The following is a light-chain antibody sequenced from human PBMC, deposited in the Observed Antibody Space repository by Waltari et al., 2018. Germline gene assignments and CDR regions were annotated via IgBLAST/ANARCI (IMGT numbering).Light chain of an antibody. CDR1: TRDVGDYNS. CDR3: CSYAGSSLFV. J-gene: IGLJ1*01. Sequence: QSALTQPRSVSGSPGQSVTISCTGTTRDVGDYNSFSWYQHHPGKPPKVMIFDVTKRPSGVPDRFSGSKSGNTASLTISGLQAEDEADYFCCSYAGSSLFVFGTGTKVTVL. V-gene: IGLV2-11*01. CDR2: DVT.